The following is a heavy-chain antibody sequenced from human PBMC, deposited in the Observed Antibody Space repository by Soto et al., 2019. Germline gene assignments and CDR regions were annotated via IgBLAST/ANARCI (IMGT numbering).Heavy chain of an antibody. CDR1: GFTFSSYG. V-gene: IGHV3-33*01. D-gene: IGHD6-13*01. CDR3: AREGVFEVAAAERYYYYGMDV. Sequence: QVQLVESGGGVVQPGRSLRLSCAASGFTFSSYGMHWVSQAPGKGLEWVAVIWYDGSNKYYADSVKGRFTISRDNSKNTLYLQMNSLRAEDTAVYYCAREGVFEVAAAERYYYYGMDVWGQGTTVTVSS. CDR2: IWYDGSNK. J-gene: IGHJ6*02.